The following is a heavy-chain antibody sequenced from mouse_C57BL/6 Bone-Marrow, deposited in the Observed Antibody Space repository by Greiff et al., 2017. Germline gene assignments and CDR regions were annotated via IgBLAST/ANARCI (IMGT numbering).Heavy chain of an antibody. D-gene: IGHD3-2*02. CDR3: ARQLRPYPLYLDY. J-gene: IGHJ2*01. V-gene: IGHV1-18*01. CDR2: INPNNGGT. Sequence: EVQVVESGPELVKPGASVKIPCKASGYTFTDYNMAWVKQSHGKSLEWIGDINPNNGGTIYNQKFKGKATLTVDKSSSTAYMELGSLTSEDTAVYYCARQLRPYPLYLDYWGQGTTHTVSA. CDR1: GYTFTDYN.